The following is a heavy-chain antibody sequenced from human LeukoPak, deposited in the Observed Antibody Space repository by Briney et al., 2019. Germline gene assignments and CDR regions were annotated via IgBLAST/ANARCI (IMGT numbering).Heavy chain of an antibody. CDR2: ISNSGGST. V-gene: IGHV3-23*01. CDR1: GFTFSSYV. CDR3: AREVVKFIDY. D-gene: IGHD2-21*01. Sequence: GGSLRLSCAASGFTFSSYVMSWVRQAPGKGLEWVSGISNSGGSTDLADSVKGRFTISRDNSKNTLYLQMNSLRAEDTAVYYCAREVVKFIDYWGQGTLVTVSS. J-gene: IGHJ4*02.